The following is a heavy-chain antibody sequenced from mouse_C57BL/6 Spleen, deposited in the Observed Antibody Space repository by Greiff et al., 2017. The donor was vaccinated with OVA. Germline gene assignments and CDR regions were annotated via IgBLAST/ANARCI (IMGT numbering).Heavy chain of an antibody. V-gene: IGHV1-7*01. CDR2: INPSSGYT. D-gene: IGHD2-3*01. CDR3: ARRGNDRGFDY. Sequence: VQLVESGAELAKPGASVKLSCKASGYTFTSYWMHWVKQRPGQGLEWIGYINPSSGYTKYNQKFKVKATLTADKSSSTAYMQLSSLTYEDSAVYYCARRGNDRGFDYWGQGTTLTVSS. CDR1: GYTFTSYW. J-gene: IGHJ2*01.